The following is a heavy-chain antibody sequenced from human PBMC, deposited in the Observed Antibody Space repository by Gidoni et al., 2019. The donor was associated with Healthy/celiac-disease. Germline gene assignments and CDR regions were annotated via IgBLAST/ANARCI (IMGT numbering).Heavy chain of an antibody. D-gene: IGHD5-18*01. V-gene: IGHV3-48*03. CDR2: ISSSGSTI. CDR1: GFTFSSYE. Sequence: EVQLVDPGGGLVQPGWSLRLSCAASGFTFSSYEMNWVRQAPGKGLEWVSYISSSGSTIYYADSVKGRFTISRDNAKNSLYLQMNSLRAEDTAVYYCARVGAGLRGYSYGYWFDPWGQGTLVTVSS. J-gene: IGHJ5*02. CDR3: ARVGAGLRGYSYGYWFDP.